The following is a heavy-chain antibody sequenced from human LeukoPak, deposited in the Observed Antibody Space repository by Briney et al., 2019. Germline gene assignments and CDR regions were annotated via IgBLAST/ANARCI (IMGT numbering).Heavy chain of an antibody. D-gene: IGHD3-3*01. CDR1: GGSFSGYY. V-gene: IGHV4-34*01. CDR3: ARGTYYDFWSGYYNRVYYFDY. CDR2: INHSGST. Sequence: SETPSLTCAVYGGSFSGYYWSWIRQPPGKGLEWIGEINHSGSTNYNPSLKSRVTISVDTSKNQFSLKLSSVTAADTAVYYCARGTYYDFWSGYYNRVYYFDYWGQGTLVTVSS. J-gene: IGHJ4*02.